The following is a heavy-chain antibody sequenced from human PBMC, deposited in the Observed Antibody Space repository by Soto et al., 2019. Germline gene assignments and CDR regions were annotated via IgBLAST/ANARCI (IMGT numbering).Heavy chain of an antibody. CDR1: GDSISSSRYY. CDR3: ARHLHPTTGYCPSTSCYHFDY. D-gene: IGHD2-2*01. Sequence: QLQLQESGPGLVKPSETLSLTCTVSGDSISSSRYYWGWVRQPPGKGLEWIGSIHYRGSTYYSPSLKSRVTISVDTSKNQFPLKLSSVTAADTAVYYCARHLHPTTGYCPSTSCYHFDYWGQGTLVTVSS. V-gene: IGHV4-39*01. CDR2: IHYRGST. J-gene: IGHJ4*02.